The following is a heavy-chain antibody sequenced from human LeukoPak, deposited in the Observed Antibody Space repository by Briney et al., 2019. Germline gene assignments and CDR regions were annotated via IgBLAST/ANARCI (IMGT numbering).Heavy chain of an antibody. D-gene: IGHD4-17*01. J-gene: IGHJ3*01. CDR1: GGSISSGIYS. V-gene: IGHV4-30-2*01. Sequence: SQTLSLTCAVSGGSISSGIYSWNWIRQPPGKGLEWIGYIYHSGSTYYNPSLKSRVTILVDRSKNQFSLKLSSVTAADTAVYYCARDNGDYPYYFDFWGQGTMVTVSS. CDR2: IYHSGST. CDR3: ARDNGDYPYYFDF.